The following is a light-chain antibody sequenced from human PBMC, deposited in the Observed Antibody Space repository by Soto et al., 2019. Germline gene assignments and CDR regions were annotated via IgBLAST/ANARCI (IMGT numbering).Light chain of an antibody. CDR2: GAS. Sequence: EIVLTQSPATLSLSPGERATLSCRASQSVSSYLAWYQQKPGQAPRLLIYGASSRSTGVPDRFSGSGSGTDFTLTITRLEPEDSAVYYCQQYGGSPLYTFGPGTKVEIK. V-gene: IGKV3-20*01. CDR1: QSVSSY. CDR3: QQYGGSPLYT. J-gene: IGKJ3*01.